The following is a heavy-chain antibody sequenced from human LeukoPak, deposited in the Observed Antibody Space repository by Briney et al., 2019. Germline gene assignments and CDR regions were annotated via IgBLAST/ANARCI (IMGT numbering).Heavy chain of an antibody. D-gene: IGHD2-21*02. Sequence: PSETLSLTCTVSGGSISSGSYYWSWIRQPPGKGLEWIGEINHSGSTNYNPSLKSRVTISVDTSKNRFSLKLSSVTAADTAVYYCARVGGAVVVTARKIHYFDYWGQGTLVTVSS. CDR3: ARVGGAVVVTARKIHYFDY. V-gene: IGHV4-39*07. J-gene: IGHJ4*02. CDR2: INHSGST. CDR1: GGSISSGSYY.